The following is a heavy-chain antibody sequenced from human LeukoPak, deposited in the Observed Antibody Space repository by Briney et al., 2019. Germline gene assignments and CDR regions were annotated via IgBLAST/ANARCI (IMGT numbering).Heavy chain of an antibody. CDR3: ARASRVYGMDV. CDR1: GFTVGSNY. Sequence: PGGSLRLSCAASGFTVGSNYMSWVRQAPGKGLEWVSVIYSGGSTYYADSVKGRFTISRDNSKNTLYLQMNSLRAEDTAVYYCARASRVYGMDVWGQGTTVTVSS. J-gene: IGHJ6*02. CDR2: IYSGGST. V-gene: IGHV3-53*01.